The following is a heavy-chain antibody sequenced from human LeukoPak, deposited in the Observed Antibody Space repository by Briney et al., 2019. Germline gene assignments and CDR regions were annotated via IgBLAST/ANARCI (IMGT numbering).Heavy chain of an antibody. Sequence: SVRGRFTISRDNAKNTLYLQMNSLRAEDTAVYYCARLSGEIAVAGTRDRDYWGQGTLVTVSS. D-gene: IGHD6-19*01. V-gene: IGHV3-11*03. CDR3: ARLSGEIAVAGTRDRDY. J-gene: IGHJ4*02.